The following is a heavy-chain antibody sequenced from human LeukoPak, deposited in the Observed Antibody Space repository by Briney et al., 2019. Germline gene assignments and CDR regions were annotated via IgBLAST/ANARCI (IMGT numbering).Heavy chain of an antibody. V-gene: IGHV3-48*01. CDR3: ARDGPPTGAGDFDY. CDR1: GFSVSLYS. Sequence: GGSLRLSCAASGFSVSLYSMGWVRQAPGQGLEWVSYIGSTVIYADSVRGRFTISRDSVENSLFLQMNNLRAEDTAVYYCARDGPPTGAGDFDYWGLGTPVTVSS. J-gene: IGHJ4*02. D-gene: IGHD2-8*02. CDR2: IGSTVI.